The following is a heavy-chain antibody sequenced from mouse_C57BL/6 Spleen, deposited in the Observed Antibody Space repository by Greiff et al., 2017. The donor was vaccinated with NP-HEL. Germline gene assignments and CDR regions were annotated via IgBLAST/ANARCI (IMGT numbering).Heavy chain of an antibody. V-gene: IGHV1-52*01. CDR3: ARYDYGLFDY. CDR2: IDPSDSET. J-gene: IGHJ2*01. D-gene: IGHD2-4*01. Sequence: QVQLQQSGAELVRPGSSVKLSCKASGYTFTSYWMHWVKQRPIQGLEWIGNIDPSDSETHYNQKFKDKATLTVDKSSSTAYMQLSSLTSEDSAVYYCARYDYGLFDYWGQGTTLTVSS. CDR1: GYTFTSYW.